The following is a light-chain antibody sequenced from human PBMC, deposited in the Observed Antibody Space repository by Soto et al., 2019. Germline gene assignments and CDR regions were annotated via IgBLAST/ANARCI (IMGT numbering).Light chain of an antibody. J-gene: IGKJ4*01. CDR2: AAS. V-gene: IGKV1-27*01. Sequence: DIQMTQSPSSLSASAGDRVTITCRASQGISNYLAWYQQKPGKVPQLLISAASTLQSGVPSRFSGSGSGTDFSLAISSLQPEDVATYYCQKCNSAPLTFGGGTKVEIK. CDR1: QGISNY. CDR3: QKCNSAPLT.